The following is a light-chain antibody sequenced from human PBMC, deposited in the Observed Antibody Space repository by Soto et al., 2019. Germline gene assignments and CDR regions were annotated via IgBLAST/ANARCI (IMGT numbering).Light chain of an antibody. J-gene: IGKJ2*02. CDR1: QSVSSSY. V-gene: IGKV3-20*01. Sequence: EIVLTQSPDTLSLSPGERATLSCRASQSVSSSYLAWYQQKPGQAPRLLIYGASSRATGIPDRFSGSGSGTDFTLTISRLEREGFAVYYCQHYGHPPPQCTFGQGTKLEIK. CDR2: GAS. CDR3: QHYGHPPPQCT.